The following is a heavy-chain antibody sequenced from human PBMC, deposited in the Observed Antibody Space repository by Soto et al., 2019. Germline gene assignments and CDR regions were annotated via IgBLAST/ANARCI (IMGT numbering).Heavy chain of an antibody. CDR3: ARGEHYDFWSGCDLGFDP. D-gene: IGHD3-3*01. Sequence: GGSVKVSFKTSGYPFTSYGISWVRQAPGQGLEWMGWISAYNGNTNYAQKLQGRVTMTTDTSTSTAYMELRSLRSDDTAVYYCARGEHYDFWSGCDLGFDPWGQGTLVTVSS. V-gene: IGHV1-18*04. J-gene: IGHJ5*02. CDR2: ISAYNGNT. CDR1: GYPFTSYG.